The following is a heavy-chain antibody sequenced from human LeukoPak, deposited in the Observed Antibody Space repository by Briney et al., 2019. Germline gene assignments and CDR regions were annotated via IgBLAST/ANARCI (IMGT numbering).Heavy chain of an antibody. Sequence: GGSLRLSCAASGFTFSSYWMSWVRQAPGKGLEWVANIKQDGIEKYYVDSVKGRFTISRDNAKKSLYLQMNSLRAEDTAVYYCAKIMTTMTTPFDYWGQGTLVTVSS. CDR2: IKQDGIEK. CDR1: GFTFSSYW. V-gene: IGHV3-7*01. CDR3: AKIMTTMTTPFDY. D-gene: IGHD4-17*01. J-gene: IGHJ4*02.